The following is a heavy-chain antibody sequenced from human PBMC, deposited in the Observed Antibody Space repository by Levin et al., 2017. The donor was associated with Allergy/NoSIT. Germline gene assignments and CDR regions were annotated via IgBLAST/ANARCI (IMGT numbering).Heavy chain of an antibody. CDR3: ARDRTLTGYPDYYFDY. CDR1: GFTFSDYY. V-gene: IGHV3-11*01. D-gene: IGHD3-9*01. J-gene: IGHJ4*02. CDR2: ISSSGSTI. Sequence: PGGSLRLSCAASGFTFSDYYMSWIRQAPGKGLEWVSYISSSGSTIYYADSVKGRFTISRDNAKNSLYLQMNSLRAEDTAVYYCARDRTLTGYPDYYFDYWGQGTLVTVSS.